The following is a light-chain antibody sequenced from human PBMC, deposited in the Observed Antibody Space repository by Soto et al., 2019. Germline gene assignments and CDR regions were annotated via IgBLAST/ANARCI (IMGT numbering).Light chain of an antibody. CDR1: QSVRSNY. CDR2: GAS. Sequence: EIVLTQSPGTLSLSSGERATLSCRASQSVRSNYLAWYQQKPGQAPRLLIYGASSRATGIPDRFGGSGSGTDCTLTISRLEPEDFAVYYCQQYARLPLTFGGGTKVEIK. V-gene: IGKV3-20*01. CDR3: QQYARLPLT. J-gene: IGKJ4*01.